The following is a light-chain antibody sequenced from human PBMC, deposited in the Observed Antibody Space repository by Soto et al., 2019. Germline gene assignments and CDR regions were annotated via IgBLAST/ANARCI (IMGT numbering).Light chain of an antibody. J-gene: IGKJ2*01. CDR1: QTISTY. CDR3: QQSYSSPHT. V-gene: IGKV1-39*01. CDR2: EAS. Sequence: DIQMTQSPSSLSASIGDRVTITCQASQTISTYLNGYQQKPGKAPTLLIYEASNFQSGVPSRFSGSGSGTEFPLNISTLHPEDFATYYCQQSYSSPHTFGQGTKLEIK.